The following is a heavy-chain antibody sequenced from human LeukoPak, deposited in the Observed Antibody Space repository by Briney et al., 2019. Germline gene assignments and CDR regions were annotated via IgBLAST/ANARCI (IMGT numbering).Heavy chain of an antibody. V-gene: IGHV1-18*01. Sequence: ASVKVSCKASGYTFTSYVISWVRQAPGQGLERMGWISAYNGNTNYAQKLQGRVTMTEDTSTDTAYMELSSLRSEDTAVYYCATESSSFWSGYYRYYFDYWGQGTLVTVSS. D-gene: IGHD3-3*01. CDR2: ISAYNGNT. CDR1: GYTFTSYV. J-gene: IGHJ4*02. CDR3: ATESSSFWSGYYRYYFDY.